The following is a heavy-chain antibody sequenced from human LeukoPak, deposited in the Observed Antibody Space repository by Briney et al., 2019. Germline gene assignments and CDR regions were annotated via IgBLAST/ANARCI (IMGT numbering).Heavy chain of an antibody. CDR1: GYSFTSYW. CDR2: IYPGDSDT. J-gene: IGHJ4*02. V-gene: IGHV5-51*01. CDR3: ARLTGDTMVRGVTTRPFDY. D-gene: IGHD3-10*01. Sequence: GESLKISCKGSGYSFTSYWIGWVRQMPGKGLEWMGIIYPGDSDTRYSPSFQGQVTISADKSISTAYLQWSSLKASDTAMYYCARLTGDTMVRGVTTRPFDYWGQGTLVTVSS.